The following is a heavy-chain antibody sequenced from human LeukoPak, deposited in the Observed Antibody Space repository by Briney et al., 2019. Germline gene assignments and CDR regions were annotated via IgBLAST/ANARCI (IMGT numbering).Heavy chain of an antibody. CDR3: ARRGDRDSRGYYLDIDY. J-gene: IGHJ4*02. Sequence: PGGSLRLSCAASGFTFSDYYMDWVRQAPGKGLEWVGRSRDRAHSYSTEYAASVKGRFTISRDDSKNLLYLQMNSLKIEDTAVYYCARRGDRDSRGYYLDIDYWGQGTLVTVSS. D-gene: IGHD3-22*01. CDR1: GFTFSDYY. V-gene: IGHV3-72*01. CDR2: SRDRAHSYST.